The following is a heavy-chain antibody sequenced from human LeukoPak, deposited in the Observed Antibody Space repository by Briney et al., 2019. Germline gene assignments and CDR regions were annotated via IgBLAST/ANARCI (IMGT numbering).Heavy chain of an antibody. CDR2: IYTSGST. V-gene: IGHV4-4*07. Sequence: SETLSLTCTVSGGSISSYYWSWIRQPAGKGLEWIGRIYTSGSTNYNPSLKSRVTMSVDTSKNQFSLKLSSVTAADTAVYYCAREAAIVVVPANYMDVWGKGTTVTVSS. CDR1: GGSISSYY. D-gene: IGHD2-2*01. CDR3: AREAAIVVVPANYMDV. J-gene: IGHJ6*03.